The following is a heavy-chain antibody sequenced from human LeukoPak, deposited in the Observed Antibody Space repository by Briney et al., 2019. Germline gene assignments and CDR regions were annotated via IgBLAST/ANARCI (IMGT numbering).Heavy chain of an antibody. CDR2: IYYSGST. CDR1: GGSISSSNYY. D-gene: IGHD3-10*01. J-gene: IGHJ6*03. CDR3: ARGVGELLSYYYYYYMDV. V-gene: IGHV4-61*01. Sequence: SETLSLTCTVSGGSISSSNYYWSWIRQPPGKGLEWIGYIYYSGSTNYNPSLKSRVTISIDTSKNQFSLKLSSVTAADTAVYYCARGVGELLSYYYYYYMDVWGKGTTVTISS.